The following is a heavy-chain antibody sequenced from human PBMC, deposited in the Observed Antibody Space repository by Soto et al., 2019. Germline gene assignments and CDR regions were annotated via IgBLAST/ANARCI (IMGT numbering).Heavy chain of an antibody. CDR3: ALRNYYESRGYYYYFDY. V-gene: IGHV3-23*01. CDR2: ISGSGGST. J-gene: IGHJ4*02. D-gene: IGHD3-22*01. CDR1: RFTFTSYF. Sequence: GGALRLSCAASRFTFTSYFMRCIRIAPGKGLEWVSGISGSGGSTYYADSVKGRFTISRDNSKNTLYLQMNSLRAEDTAVYFCALRNYYESRGYYYYFDYWGQGTLVTVSS.